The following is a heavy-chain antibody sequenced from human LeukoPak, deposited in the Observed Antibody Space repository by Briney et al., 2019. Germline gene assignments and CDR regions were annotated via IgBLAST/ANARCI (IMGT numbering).Heavy chain of an antibody. J-gene: IGHJ2*01. CDR1: GLTFSNAE. D-gene: IGHD6-13*01. CDR2: IGRSGDT. Sequence: GRSLRLSCAASGLTFSNAELHWVRQITGKGLEWVSAIGRSGDTYYSDSAKGRFIISRENAKNSLYLQLNSLTAGDTAVYYCAREGPSSNWGDWYFDLGGRAPLFTVS. CDR3: AREGPSSNWGDWYFDL. V-gene: IGHV3-13*01.